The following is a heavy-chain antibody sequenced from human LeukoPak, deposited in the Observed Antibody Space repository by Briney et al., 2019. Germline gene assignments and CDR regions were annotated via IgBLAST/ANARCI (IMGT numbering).Heavy chain of an antibody. V-gene: IGHV3-7*03. CDR3: ARVGYYESSGYYEY. J-gene: IGHJ4*02. CDR1: GFTFSSYG. D-gene: IGHD3-22*01. Sequence: PGGSLRLSCAASGFTFSSYGMHWVRQAPGQGLEWVADIKEDGSDKYYVDAVKGRFTISRDNAKNSLFLQMNSLRVEDTAVYYCARVGYYESSGYYEYWGQGTLVTVSS. CDR2: IKEDGSDK.